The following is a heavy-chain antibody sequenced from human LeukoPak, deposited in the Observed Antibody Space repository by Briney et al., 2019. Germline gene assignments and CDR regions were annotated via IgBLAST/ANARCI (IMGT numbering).Heavy chain of an antibody. CDR1: GFTFSSYW. J-gene: IGHJ6*03. D-gene: IGHD3-16*02. CDR3: VRGLIRGPYVWGSYRLFYYMDV. V-gene: IGHV3-74*01. Sequence: PGGSLRLSCAASGFTFSSYWMHWVRQAPGKGLVWVSRINSDGSSTSYADSVKGRFTISRDNAKNTLYLQMNSLRAEDTAVYYCVRGLIRGPYVWGSYRLFYYMDVWGKGTTVTVSS. CDR2: INSDGSST.